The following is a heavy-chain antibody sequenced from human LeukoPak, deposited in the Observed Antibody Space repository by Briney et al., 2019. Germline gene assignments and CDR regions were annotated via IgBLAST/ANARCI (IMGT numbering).Heavy chain of an antibody. D-gene: IGHD3-10*01. V-gene: IGHV3-23*01. Sequence: PGGSLRLSCAASGLTFSNSAMSWVRQAPGKGLEWVSTLSGSGITTYYADSVKGRFTISRDNSKNTLYLQMNSLRAEDTAVYYCARDSASLWFGELSGWFAPWGQGTLVTVSS. J-gene: IGHJ5*02. CDR2: LSGSGITT. CDR3: ARDSASLWFGELSGWFAP. CDR1: GLTFSNSA.